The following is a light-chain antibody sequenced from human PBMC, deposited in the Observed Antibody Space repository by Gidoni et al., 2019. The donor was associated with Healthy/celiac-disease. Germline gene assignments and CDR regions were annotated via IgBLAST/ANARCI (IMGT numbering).Light chain of an antibody. CDR3: QQSYSNPRSS. V-gene: IGKV1-39*01. J-gene: IGKJ2*04. CDR2: AAS. CDR1: QSISSY. Sequence: DIHLTQSPSSLSASVGDRVTITCRASQSISSYLYWYQQKPGKAPKLLIYAASSLQSGVPSRFSGSGSGTDFTLTISSLQPEDFATYFCQQSYSNPRSSFGQGTKLEIK.